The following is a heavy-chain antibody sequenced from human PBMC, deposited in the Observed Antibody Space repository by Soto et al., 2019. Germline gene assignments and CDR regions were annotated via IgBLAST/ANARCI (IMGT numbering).Heavy chain of an antibody. J-gene: IGHJ5*02. D-gene: IGHD5-18*01. CDR3: ARYSYGYIWFDP. CDR1: GGTFSSYA. Sequence: SVKVSCKASGGTFSSYAISWVRQAPGQGREWMGGIIPIFGTANYAQKFQGRVTITADESTSTAYMELSSLRSEDTAVYYCARYSYGYIWFDPWGQGXLVTVSS. CDR2: IIPIFGTA. V-gene: IGHV1-69*13.